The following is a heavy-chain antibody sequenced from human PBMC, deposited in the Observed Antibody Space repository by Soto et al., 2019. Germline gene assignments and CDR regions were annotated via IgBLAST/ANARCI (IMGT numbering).Heavy chain of an antibody. V-gene: IGHV3-9*01. CDR2: ISWNSGSI. J-gene: IGHJ6*02. Sequence: SLRLSCAASGFTFDDYAMHWVRQAPGKGLEWVSGISWNSGSIGYADSVKGRFTISRDNAKNSLYLQMNSLRAEDTALYYCAKDTRPYCSSTSCPEYGMDVWGQGTTVTVSS. CDR1: GFTFDDYA. D-gene: IGHD2-2*01. CDR3: AKDTRPYCSSTSCPEYGMDV.